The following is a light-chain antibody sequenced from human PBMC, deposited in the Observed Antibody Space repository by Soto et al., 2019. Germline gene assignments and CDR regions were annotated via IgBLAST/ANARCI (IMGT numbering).Light chain of an antibody. CDR1: QSVDSY. CDR2: DAS. Sequence: SVQTQSEPTLSLSQGEPPNLTGRASQSVDSYLVWYQQKPGQAPRLLLYDASIRATGIPPRFSGRGSGTDFTLTISSLQPEDFAVYYCQQRGNRPPWTVGQGTQVDIK. J-gene: IGKJ1*01. V-gene: IGKV3-11*01. CDR3: QQRGNRPPWT.